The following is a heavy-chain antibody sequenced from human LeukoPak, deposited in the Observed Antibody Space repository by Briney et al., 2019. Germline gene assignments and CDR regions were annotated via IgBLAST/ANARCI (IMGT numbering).Heavy chain of an antibody. CDR1: GGSISSYY. CDR2: IYYSGST. J-gene: IGHJ4*02. CDR3: ARGGSSWYNY. Sequence: SETLSLTCTVSGGSISSYYWSWIRQPPGKGLEWIGYIYYSGSTNYNPSLKNRVTISVDTSKNQFSLKLSSVTAADTAVYYCARGGSSWYNYWGQGTLVTVSS. D-gene: IGHD6-13*01. V-gene: IGHV4-59*01.